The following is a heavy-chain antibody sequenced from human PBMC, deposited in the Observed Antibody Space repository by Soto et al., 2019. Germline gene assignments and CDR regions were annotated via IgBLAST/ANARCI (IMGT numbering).Heavy chain of an antibody. CDR1: GFSLSTSGVG. J-gene: IGHJ6*03. CDR2: IYWDDDK. D-gene: IGHD2-15*01. Sequence: QITLKESGPTVVKPTQTLTLTCTFSGFSLSTSGVGVGWIRQPPGKALEWLALIYWDDDKRYRSSLQSRLTITKDTSKNQVLLTMINVDPVDTATYYCAHATRVAYLKYYIDVWGKGTTVTVSS. CDR3: AHATRVAYLKYYIDV. V-gene: IGHV2-5*02.